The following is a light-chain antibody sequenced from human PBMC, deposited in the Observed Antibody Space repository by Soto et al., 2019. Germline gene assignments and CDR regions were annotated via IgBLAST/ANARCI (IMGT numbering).Light chain of an antibody. Sequence: SYELTQPPSVSVAPGQTARITCGGSNIGSNGVQWYQQQPGQAPVLVLYDYTDRPSGIPERFSGSNSGNTATLTISRVEAGDEADYCCQLWDGSSDEVVFGGGTKVTVL. V-gene: IGLV3-21*02. CDR3: QLWDGSSDEVV. CDR1: NIGSNG. J-gene: IGLJ2*01. CDR2: DYT.